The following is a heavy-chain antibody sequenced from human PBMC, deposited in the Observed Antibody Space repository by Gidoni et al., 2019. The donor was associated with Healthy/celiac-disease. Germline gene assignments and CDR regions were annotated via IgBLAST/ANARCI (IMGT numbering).Heavy chain of an antibody. CDR2: ISGSGGST. V-gene: IGHV3-23*01. J-gene: IGHJ4*02. Sequence: VQLLESGGGLVQPVGSLRLSCAASGFTFSRYAMSWVLQAPGKGLEWVSAISGSGGSTYYADYVKGLFTISRDNYKNTLYLQMNSLRAEDTAVYYCAKDSRVTAYLDYWGQGTLVTVSA. CDR1: GFTFSRYA. CDR3: AKDSRVTAYLDY. D-gene: IGHD2-21*02.